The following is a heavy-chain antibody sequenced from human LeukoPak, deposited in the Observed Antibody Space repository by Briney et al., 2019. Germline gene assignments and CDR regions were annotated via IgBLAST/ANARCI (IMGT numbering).Heavy chain of an antibody. Sequence: NPGGSLRLSCAASGFTFSSYAMSWVRQAPGKGLEWVSAISGSGGSTYYADSVKGRFIISRDNSKNTLSLQMNSLRADDTAIYYCAKNLPGRPFDYWGQGALVTVSS. CDR1: GFTFSSYA. CDR3: AKNLPGRPFDY. D-gene: IGHD6-6*01. CDR2: ISGSGGST. V-gene: IGHV3-23*01. J-gene: IGHJ4*02.